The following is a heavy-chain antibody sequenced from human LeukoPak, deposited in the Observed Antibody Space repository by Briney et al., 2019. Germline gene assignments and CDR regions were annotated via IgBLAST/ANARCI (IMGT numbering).Heavy chain of an antibody. CDR3: AREVYCSGGSCYSVIAGDAFDI. V-gene: IGHV1-46*01. CDR1: GGTFSSYA. CDR2: INPSGGST. D-gene: IGHD2-15*01. J-gene: IGHJ3*02. Sequence: ASVKVSCKASGGTFSSYAISWVRQAPGQGLEWMGIINPSGGSTSYAQKFQGRVTMTRGTSTSTVYMELSSLRSEDTAVYYCAREVYCSGGSCYSVIAGDAFDIWGQGTMVTVSS.